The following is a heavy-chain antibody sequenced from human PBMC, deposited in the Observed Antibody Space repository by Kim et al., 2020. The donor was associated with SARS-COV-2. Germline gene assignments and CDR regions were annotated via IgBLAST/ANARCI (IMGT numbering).Heavy chain of an antibody. D-gene: IGHD3-10*01. J-gene: IGHJ4*02. CDR3: ARGGMVRGVYFDY. V-gene: IGHV1-2*04. Sequence: YAQTFQGWVTMTRETSISTDYMELSRLRADDTAVYYCARGGMVRGVYFDYWGQGTLVTVSS.